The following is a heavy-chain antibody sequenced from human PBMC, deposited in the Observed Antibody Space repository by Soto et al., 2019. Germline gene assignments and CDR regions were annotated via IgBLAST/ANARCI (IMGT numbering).Heavy chain of an antibody. CDR1: GFTFSRNA. V-gene: IGHV3-23*01. Sequence: GGSLRLSCVASGFTFSRNAMSWVRQAPGEGPEWVSGIGDSGRNTYYADSVKGRFTISRDNSKNTLYLQMNSLRVEDTAVYFCARDLNKDFWNGYYGYFDNWGQGTLVTVSS. CDR2: IGDSGRNT. J-gene: IGHJ4*02. CDR3: ARDLNKDFWNGYYGYFDN. D-gene: IGHD3-3*01.